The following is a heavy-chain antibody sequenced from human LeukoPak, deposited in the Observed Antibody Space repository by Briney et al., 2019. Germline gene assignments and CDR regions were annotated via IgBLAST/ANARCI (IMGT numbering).Heavy chain of an antibody. CDR1: GFTFSSYG. CDR2: ISYDGSNK. Sequence: GGSLRLSCAASGFTFSSYGMHWVRQAPGKGLEWVAVISYDGSNKYYADSVKGRFTISRDNSKNTLYLQMNSLRAEDTAVYYCAKAGTAMVLDAFDIWGQGTMVTVSS. J-gene: IGHJ3*02. CDR3: AKAGTAMVLDAFDI. D-gene: IGHD5-18*01. V-gene: IGHV3-30*18.